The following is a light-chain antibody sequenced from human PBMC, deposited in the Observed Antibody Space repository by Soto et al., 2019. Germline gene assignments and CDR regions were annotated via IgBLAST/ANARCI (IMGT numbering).Light chain of an antibody. CDR1: QNIYSN. Sequence: IVMTQSPATLSVSPGERATLSCRASQNIYSNVAWYQQRPGQAPRLLIYRASTRATGIPARFSGSGSGIEFTLTISSLQSEDFTVYSCLQYHNLWAFGQGTKVEIK. CDR3: LQYHNLWA. CDR2: RAS. J-gene: IGKJ1*01. V-gene: IGKV3-15*01.